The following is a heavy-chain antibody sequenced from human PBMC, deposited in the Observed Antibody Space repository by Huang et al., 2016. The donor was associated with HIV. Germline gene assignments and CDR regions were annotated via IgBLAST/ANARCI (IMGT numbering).Heavy chain of an antibody. D-gene: IGHD6-19*01. CDR1: GDSVSSYY. CDR2: VYVSGTT. CDR3: VRDQGRLAVGDIDNWFDP. V-gene: IGHV4-59*02. J-gene: IGHJ5*02. Sequence: QVRLQESGPGLVKPSETLSLSCTVSGDSVSSYYWGWIRHPPGKGLEWIGSVYVSGTTKYIPRLTSRITISVDTSKNGFSLNMTSVSAADTAMYVCVRDQGRLAVGDIDNWFDPWGQGALVTVSS.